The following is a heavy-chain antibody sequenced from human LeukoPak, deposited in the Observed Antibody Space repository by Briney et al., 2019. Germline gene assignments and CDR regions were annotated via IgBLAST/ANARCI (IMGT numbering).Heavy chain of an antibody. V-gene: IGHV4-59*01. CDR2: IYYSGST. Sequence: SETLSLTCTVSGGSISSYYWNWIRQPPGKGLEWIGYIYYSGSTNYNPSLKSRVTISVYTSKNQFSLTLSSVTAADTAVYYCARAGRTDGYKSYFDYWGQGTLVTVSS. D-gene: IGHD5-24*01. J-gene: IGHJ4*02. CDR1: GGSISSYY. CDR3: ARAGRTDGYKSYFDY.